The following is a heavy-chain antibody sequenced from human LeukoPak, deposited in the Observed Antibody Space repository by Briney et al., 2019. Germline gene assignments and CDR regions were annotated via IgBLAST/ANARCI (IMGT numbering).Heavy chain of an antibody. D-gene: IGHD2-15*01. CDR3: ARDCGGGSCYGPYDAFDI. CDR1: GFPFRNYG. Sequence: PGGSLRLSCAASGFPFRNYGMHWVRQAPGKGLEWVSYISSSGSTIYYADSVKGRFTISRDNAKNSLYLQMNSLRAEDTAVYYCARDCGGGSCYGPYDAFDIWGQGTMVTVSS. J-gene: IGHJ3*02. CDR2: ISSSGSTI. V-gene: IGHV3-48*04.